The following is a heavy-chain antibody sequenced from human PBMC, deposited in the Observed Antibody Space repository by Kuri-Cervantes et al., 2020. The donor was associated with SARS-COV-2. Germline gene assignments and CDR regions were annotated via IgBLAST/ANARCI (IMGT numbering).Heavy chain of an antibody. V-gene: IGHV4-34*01. Sequence: ESLTLSCAVYGGSFSGYYWSWIRQPPGKGLEWIGEINHSGSTNYNPSLKSRVTVSVDTSKNQFSLKLSSVTAADTAVYYCARQKLGYIDSWGQGTLVTVSS. CDR2: INHSGST. CDR1: GGSFSGYY. CDR3: ARQKLGYIDS. D-gene: IGHD5-12*01. J-gene: IGHJ4*02.